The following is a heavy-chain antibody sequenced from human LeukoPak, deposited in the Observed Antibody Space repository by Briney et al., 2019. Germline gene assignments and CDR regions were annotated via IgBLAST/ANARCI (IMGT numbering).Heavy chain of an antibody. D-gene: IGHD3-10*01. CDR2: IYTSGST. V-gene: IGHV4-4*07. J-gene: IGHJ4*02. CDR3: ARDPGRYYYGSGSYPAV. CDR1: GGSISSFY. Sequence: PSETLSLTCTVSGGSISSFYWSWIRQPAGKGLEWIGRIYTSGSTNYNPSLKSRVTMSVDTSKNQFSLKLSSVTAADTAVYYCARDPGRYYYGSGSYPAVWGQGTLVTVSS.